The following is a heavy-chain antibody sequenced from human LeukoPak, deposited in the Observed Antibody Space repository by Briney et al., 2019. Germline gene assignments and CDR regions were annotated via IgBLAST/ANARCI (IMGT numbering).Heavy chain of an antibody. D-gene: IGHD3-9*01. CDR3: ARDSSYYDILTGYLPHTRTLDY. Sequence: GGAVRLSCAASGFTFSSYGMNWVRQAPGKGLEWVSSISSSSSYIYYADSVKGRFTISRDNAKNSLYLQMNSLRAEDTAVYYCARDSSYYDILTGYLPHTRTLDYWGQGTLVTVSS. CDR1: GFTFSSYG. V-gene: IGHV3-21*01. CDR2: ISSSSSYI. J-gene: IGHJ4*02.